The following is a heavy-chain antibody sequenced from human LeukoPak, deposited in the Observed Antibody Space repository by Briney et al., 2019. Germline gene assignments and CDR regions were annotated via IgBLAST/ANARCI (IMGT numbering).Heavy chain of an antibody. J-gene: IGHJ2*01. D-gene: IGHD3-3*01. V-gene: IGHV4-59*11. CDR1: GGSISSHY. Sequence: SETLSLTCTASGGSISSHYWSWIRQPPGKGLEWIGYIYYSGSTNYTPSLKGRVTISVDTSKNQFSLKLSCVTAADTAVYYCARHAIKEEWLVGPHWYFDLWGRGTLVTVSS. CDR2: IYYSGST. CDR3: ARHAIKEEWLVGPHWYFDL.